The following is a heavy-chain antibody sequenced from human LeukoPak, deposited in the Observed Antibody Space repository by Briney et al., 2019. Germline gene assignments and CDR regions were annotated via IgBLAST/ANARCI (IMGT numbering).Heavy chain of an antibody. J-gene: IGHJ5*02. CDR1: GDSINSNNYY. CDR2: IYYSGST. CDR3: ARHWNSGFLAGFNWFDP. Sequence: PSETLSLTCTVSGDSINSNNYYWGWIRQPPGKGLEWIGSIYYSGSTYYNPSLKSRVTISVDTSKNQFSLRLSSVTAADTAGYYCARHWNSGFLAGFNWFDPWGQGTLVTVSS. D-gene: IGHD6-19*01. V-gene: IGHV4-39*01.